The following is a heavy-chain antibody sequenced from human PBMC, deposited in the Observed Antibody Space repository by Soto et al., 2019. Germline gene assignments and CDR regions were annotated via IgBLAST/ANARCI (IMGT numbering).Heavy chain of an antibody. V-gene: IGHV3-23*01. Sequence: GGSLRLSCAASGFTFSSYAMSWVRQAPGKGLEWVSAISGSGGSTYYADSVKGRFTISRDNSKNTLYLQMNSLRAEDTAVYYCAKDVLRYSDWLFQVGADAFDIWGQGTMVTVS. D-gene: IGHD3-9*01. CDR2: ISGSGGST. CDR1: GFTFSSYA. J-gene: IGHJ3*02. CDR3: AKDVLRYSDWLFQVGADAFDI.